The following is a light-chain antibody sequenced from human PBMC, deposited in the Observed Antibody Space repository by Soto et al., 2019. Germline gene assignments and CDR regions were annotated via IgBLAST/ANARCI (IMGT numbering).Light chain of an antibody. V-gene: IGLV2-23*01. Sequence: QSALTQPASVSGSPGQSITIPCTGISSDVGSSDLVSWYQQHPGRAPKLMIYAASKRPSGVSNRFSGSKSGNTASLTISGLQAEDEDDYYCCSYSGSITWVFGGGTKLTVL. CDR1: SSDVGSSDL. J-gene: IGLJ3*02. CDR3: CSYSGSITWV. CDR2: AAS.